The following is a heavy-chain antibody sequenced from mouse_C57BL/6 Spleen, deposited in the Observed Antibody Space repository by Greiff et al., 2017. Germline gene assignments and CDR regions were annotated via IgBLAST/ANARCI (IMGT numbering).Heavy chain of an antibody. CDR2: IYPRDGST. J-gene: IGHJ1*03. Sequence: VQLQESDAELVKPGASVKISCKVSGYTFTDHTIHWMKQRPEQGLEWIGYIYPRDGSTKYNEKFKGKATLTADKSSSTAYMQLNSLTSEDSAVYFCARKEDFTYWYFDVWGTGTTVTVSS. D-gene: IGHD1-1*01. CDR3: ARKEDFTYWYFDV. CDR1: GYTFTDHT. V-gene: IGHV1-78*01.